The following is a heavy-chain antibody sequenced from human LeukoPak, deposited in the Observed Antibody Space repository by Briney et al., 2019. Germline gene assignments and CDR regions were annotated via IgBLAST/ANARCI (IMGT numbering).Heavy chain of an antibody. D-gene: IGHD6-19*01. CDR1: GFTFSSYW. Sequence: GGSLRLSCAASGFTFSSYWMHWVRQAPGKGLVWVSHINSDGSTTNYADSVKGRFTISRDNAKNTLYLQMNSLRAEDTAVYYCARGIGSGWYLDWGKETLVTVFS. CDR2: INSDGSTT. V-gene: IGHV3-74*01. J-gene: IGHJ4*02. CDR3: ARGIGSGWYLD.